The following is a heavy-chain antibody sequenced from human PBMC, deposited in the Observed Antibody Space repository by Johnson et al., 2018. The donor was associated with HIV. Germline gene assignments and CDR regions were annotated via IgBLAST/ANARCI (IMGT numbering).Heavy chain of an antibody. D-gene: IGHD6-13*01. J-gene: IGHJ3*02. Sequence: VQLVESGGDLVQPGGSLRLSCAASGFTFRNYAMSWVRQAPGKGLEWVSAISGSGGRTNYADSVKGRFTISRDNSENTLYLQMSSLRAEDTALYYCARELGYSSRAFGAFDIWGQGTMVTVSS. CDR1: GFTFRNYA. V-gene: IGHV3-23*04. CDR2: ISGSGGRT. CDR3: ARELGYSSRAFGAFDI.